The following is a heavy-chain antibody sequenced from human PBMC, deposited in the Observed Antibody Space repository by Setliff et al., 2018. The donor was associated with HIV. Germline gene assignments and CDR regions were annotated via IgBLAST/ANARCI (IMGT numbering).Heavy chain of an antibody. CDR3: ARDHMSVGAWVGATSRGLFQH. CDR1: GYTFTTYY. Sequence: ASVKVSCKASGYTFTTYYIHWVRQAPGQGLEWMGIINPSSTSTNYAQRFQGRVTMTRDTSTSTVYMELSSLRSEDTAVYYCARDHMSVGAWVGATSRGLFQHWGQGTLGTVSS. V-gene: IGHV1-46*01. J-gene: IGHJ1*01. CDR2: INPSSTST. D-gene: IGHD1-26*01.